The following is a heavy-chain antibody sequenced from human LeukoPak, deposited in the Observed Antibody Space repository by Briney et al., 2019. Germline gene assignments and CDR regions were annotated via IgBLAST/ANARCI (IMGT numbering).Heavy chain of an antibody. Sequence: SETLSLICTVSAGSISSSSYYWGWIRQPPGKRLEWIGSIYYGGSTYYNPSLKSRVTISVDTSKNQFSLKLSSVTAADTAVYYCARLKYGRENPFVVPAASGTDYWGQGTLVTVSS. CDR3: ARLKYGRENPFVVPAASGTDY. J-gene: IGHJ4*02. CDR2: IYYGGST. D-gene: IGHD2-2*01. CDR1: AGSISSSSYY. V-gene: IGHV4-39*01.